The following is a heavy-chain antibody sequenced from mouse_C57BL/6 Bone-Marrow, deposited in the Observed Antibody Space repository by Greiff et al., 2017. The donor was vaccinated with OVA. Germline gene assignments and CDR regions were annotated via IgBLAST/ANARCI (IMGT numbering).Heavy chain of an antibody. CDR2: INPGSGGT. CDR3: ARGYYSNPWFAY. CDR1: GYAFTNYL. J-gene: IGHJ3*01. Sequence: QVQLQQSGAELVRPGTSVKVSCKASGYAFTNYLIEWVKQRPGQGLEWIGVINPGSGGTNYNEKFKGKATLTADKSSSTAYMQLSSLTSEDSAVYFSARGYYSNPWFAYWGQGTLVTVSA. V-gene: IGHV1-54*01. D-gene: IGHD2-5*01.